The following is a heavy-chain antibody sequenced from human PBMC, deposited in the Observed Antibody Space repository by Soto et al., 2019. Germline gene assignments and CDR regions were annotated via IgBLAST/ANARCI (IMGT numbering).Heavy chain of an antibody. J-gene: IGHJ4*01. CDR3: ARDGTPGFTGYYFDY. D-gene: IGHD1-26*01. V-gene: IGHV3-33*01. CDR1: GFTFSSYG. CDR2: IWYDGSNK. Sequence: QVQLVESGGGVVQPGRSLRLSCAASGFTFSSYGMHWVRQAPGKGLEWVAVIWYDGSNKYYADSVKGRFTISRDNSKNTLYLQMHSLRAEDTAVYYCARDGTPGFTGYYFDYWGHGTLVTVSS.